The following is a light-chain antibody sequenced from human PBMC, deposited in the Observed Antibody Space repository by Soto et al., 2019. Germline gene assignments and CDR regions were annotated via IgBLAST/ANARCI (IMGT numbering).Light chain of an antibody. V-gene: IGLV2-23*01. CDR3: CAYAGSSTSWV. Sequence: QSALTQPASVSGSPGQSITISCTGTSSDAGNYNFVSWYQQQPGKAPKVIIYEDSTRPSGVSNRISGSKSGNKAYLTISGLQAEDEADYYCCAYAGSSTSWVFVGGTTLPVL. CDR1: SSDAGNYNF. J-gene: IGLJ3*02. CDR2: EDS.